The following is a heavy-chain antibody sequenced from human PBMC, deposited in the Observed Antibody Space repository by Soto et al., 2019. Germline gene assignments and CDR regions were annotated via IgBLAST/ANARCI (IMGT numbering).Heavy chain of an antibody. V-gene: IGHV3-30*18. CDR3: AKDVVVGATTGLGDYYYYGMDV. CDR2: ISYDGSNK. J-gene: IGHJ6*02. Sequence: GGSLRLSCAASGFTFSSYGMHWVRQAPGKGLEWVAVISYDGSNKYYADSVKGRFTISRDNSKNTLYLQMNSLRAEDTAVYYCAKDVVVGATTGLGDYYYYGMDVWGQGTTVTVS. D-gene: IGHD1-26*01. CDR1: GFTFSSYG.